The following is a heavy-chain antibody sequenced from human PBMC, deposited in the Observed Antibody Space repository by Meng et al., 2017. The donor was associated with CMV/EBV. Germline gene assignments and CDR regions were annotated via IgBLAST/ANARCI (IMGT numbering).Heavy chain of an antibody. CDR2: ISSSSYI. V-gene: IGHV3-21*01. D-gene: IGHD1-26*01. J-gene: IGHJ3*02. Sequence: GGSLRLSCAASGFTFSSYSMNWVRQAPGKGLEWVSSISSSSYIYYADSVKGRFTISRDNAKNSLYLQMNSLRAEDTAVYYCARDIRVGWELRINAFDIWGQGTMVTVSS. CDR1: GFTFSSYS. CDR3: ARDIRVGWELRINAFDI.